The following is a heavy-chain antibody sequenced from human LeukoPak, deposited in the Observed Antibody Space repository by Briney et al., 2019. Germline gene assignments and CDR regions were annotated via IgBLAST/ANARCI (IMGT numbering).Heavy chain of an antibody. Sequence: SETLSLTCTVSGGSISSSSYYWGWIRQPPRKGLEWIGSIYYSGSTYYNPSLKSRVTISVDTSKNQFSLKLSSVTAADTAVYYCANYDSSGSLFDYWGQGTLVTVSS. D-gene: IGHD3-22*01. V-gene: IGHV4-39*07. CDR2: IYYSGST. CDR3: ANYDSSGSLFDY. J-gene: IGHJ4*02. CDR1: GGSISSSSYY.